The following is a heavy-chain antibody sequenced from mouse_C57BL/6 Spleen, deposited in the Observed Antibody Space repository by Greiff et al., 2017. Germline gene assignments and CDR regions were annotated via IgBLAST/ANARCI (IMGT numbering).Heavy chain of an antibody. CDR2: IYPGDGDT. Sequence: QVQLKQSGAELVKPGASVKISCKASGYAFSSYWMNWVKQRPGKGLEWIGQIYPGDGDTNYNGKFKGKATLTADKSSSTAYMQLSSLTSEDSAVYFCARFYYYGSNAMDYWGQGTSVTVSS. D-gene: IGHD1-1*01. CDR1: GYAFSSYW. J-gene: IGHJ4*01. V-gene: IGHV1-80*01. CDR3: ARFYYYGSNAMDY.